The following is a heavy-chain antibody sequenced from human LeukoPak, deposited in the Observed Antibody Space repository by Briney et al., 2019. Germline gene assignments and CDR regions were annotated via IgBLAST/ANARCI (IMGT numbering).Heavy chain of an antibody. D-gene: IGHD5-12*01. CDR1: GGSIRSSSYN. Sequence: SETLSLTCTVSGGSIRSSSYNWGWIRQPPGKGLEWIGSIHHNGGTYYSPSLKSRVTISVDTSKNQFSLKLSSVTAADTAVYFCARRSVVATINAAFDAWGQGTMVIVSS. CDR2: IHHNGGT. J-gene: IGHJ3*01. CDR3: ARRSVVATINAAFDA. V-gene: IGHV4-39*01.